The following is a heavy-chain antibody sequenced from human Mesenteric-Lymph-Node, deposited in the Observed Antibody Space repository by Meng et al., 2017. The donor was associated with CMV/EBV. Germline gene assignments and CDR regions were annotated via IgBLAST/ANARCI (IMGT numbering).Heavy chain of an antibody. CDR3: ARQYTDSRGYFYYALDV. J-gene: IGHJ6*02. V-gene: IGHV3-66*02. CDR1: GFTFSSYW. Sequence: GGSLRLSCAASGFTFSSYWMSWVRQAPGKGLEWVSIIYSDDDTYYADSVRGRFTLSRDNSKNMLYLQMNSLRAEDTAVYFCARQYTDSRGYFYYALDVWGQGTTVTVSS. CDR2: IYSDDDT. D-gene: IGHD3-9*01.